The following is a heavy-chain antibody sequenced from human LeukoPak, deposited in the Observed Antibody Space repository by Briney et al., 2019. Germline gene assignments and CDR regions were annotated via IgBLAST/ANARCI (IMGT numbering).Heavy chain of an antibody. D-gene: IGHD5-18*01. V-gene: IGHV3-48*03. CDR1: GFTFSSYE. CDR3: ARDPPGYGWDY. CDR2: ISSSGSTI. J-gene: IGHJ4*02. Sequence: GGSLRLSCAAPGFTFSSYEMNWVRQAPGKGLEWVSYISSSGSTIYYADSVKGRFTISRNNAKNSLYLQMNSLRAEDTAVYYCARDPPGYGWDYWGQGTLVTVSS.